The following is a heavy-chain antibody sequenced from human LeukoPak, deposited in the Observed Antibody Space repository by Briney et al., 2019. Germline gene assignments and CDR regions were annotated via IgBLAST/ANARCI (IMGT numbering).Heavy chain of an antibody. CDR3: ARILDSAWGELGY. D-gene: IGHD6-19*01. CDR1: GFTFSSYN. Sequence: GGSLRLSCAASGFTFSSYNMNWVRQAPGKGLEWVSSISSSSSYIYYADSVKGRFTISRDNAKNSLYLQMNSLRVEDTAVYYCARILDSAWGELGYWGQGTLVTVSS. CDR2: ISSSSSYI. V-gene: IGHV3-21*01. J-gene: IGHJ4*02.